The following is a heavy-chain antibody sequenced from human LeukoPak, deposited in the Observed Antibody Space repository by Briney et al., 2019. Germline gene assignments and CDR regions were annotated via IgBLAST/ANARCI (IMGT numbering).Heavy chain of an antibody. D-gene: IGHD7-27*01. J-gene: IGHJ6*02. Sequence: TSSETLSLTCAVYGGSFSGYYWNWIRQPPGKGLEWIREINHSGSTNYNPSLKSRVTISVDTSKNRFSLKLSSVTAADTAVYYCARDTPGWGSRYYYYGMDVWGQGTTVTVSS. CDR1: GGSFSGYY. CDR3: ARDTPGWGSRYYYYGMDV. V-gene: IGHV4-34*01. CDR2: INHSGST.